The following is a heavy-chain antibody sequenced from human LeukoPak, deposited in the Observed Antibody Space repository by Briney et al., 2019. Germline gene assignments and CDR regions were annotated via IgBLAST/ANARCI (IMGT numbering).Heavy chain of an antibody. CDR1: GFTVSSNY. J-gene: IGHJ4*02. CDR2: IYSGGST. D-gene: IGHD5-12*01. Sequence: GGSLRLSCAASGFTVSSNYMSWVRQAPGKGLEWVSVIYSGGSTYYADSVKGRFTISRDNSKNTLYLQMNSLRAEGTAVYYCANYKRGYSGSSDYWGQGTLVTVSS. V-gene: IGHV3-53*01. CDR3: ANYKRGYSGSSDY.